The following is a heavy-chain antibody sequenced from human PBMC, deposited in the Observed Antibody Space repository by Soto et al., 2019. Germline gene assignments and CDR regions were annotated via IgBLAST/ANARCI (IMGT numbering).Heavy chain of an antibody. CDR2: VNHSWGS. J-gene: IGHJ6*02. V-gene: IGHV4-59*08. D-gene: IGHD3-10*01. CDR1: GGSITSYY. Sequence: QVQLQESGPGLVKPSETMSLSCTVSGGSITSYYWSWFRQSPGKRLEWIGDVNHSWGSSYNPALQSRIAISLARSKSQFSLKVTSVAATDTAVYYCARQGFGPLHGLVDVWGQGTTVTVSS. CDR3: ARQGFGPLHGLVDV.